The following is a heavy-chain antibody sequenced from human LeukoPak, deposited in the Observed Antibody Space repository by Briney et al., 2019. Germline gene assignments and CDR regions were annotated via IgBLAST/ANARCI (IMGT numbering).Heavy chain of an antibody. D-gene: IGHD2-2*02. CDR1: GYSFTSYW. V-gene: IGHV5-51*01. CDR3: ARLDQPLLYDQFDY. CDR2: IYPGDSDT. J-gene: IGHJ4*02. Sequence: GESLKISCKGTGYSFTSYWIGRVRQMPGKGLEWMGIIYPGDSDTRYSPSFQGQVTISADKSISTAYLQWSSLKASDTAMYYCARLDQPLLYDQFDYWGQGTLVTVSS.